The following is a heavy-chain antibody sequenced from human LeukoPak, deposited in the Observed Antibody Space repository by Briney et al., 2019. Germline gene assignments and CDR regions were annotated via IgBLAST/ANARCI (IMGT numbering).Heavy chain of an antibody. CDR3: ARQFDY. J-gene: IGHJ4*02. CDR1: GGSITSGDYR. CDR2: FYNRGSP. Sequence: SETLSLACSVSGGSITSGDYRWGWNRQSPGKGLEWIGSFYNRGSPYYNPSLKSRVTISLDTSKNQFSLKLTSVTAADTAIYYCARQFDYWGPGTLVTVSS. V-gene: IGHV4-39*01.